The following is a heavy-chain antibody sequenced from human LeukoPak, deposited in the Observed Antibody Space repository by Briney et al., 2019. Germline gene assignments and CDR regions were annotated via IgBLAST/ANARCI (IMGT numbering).Heavy chain of an antibody. CDR3: FFPGVTGKVY. CDR1: GFTFSRYW. CDR2: INQDGSEK. J-gene: IGHJ4*02. Sequence: PGGSLRLSCAASGFTFSRYWMNWVRQAPGKGLEWVANINQDGSEKYYVDSVKGRFTISRDNANNLLYLQMLSLRAEDTAVYYCFFPGVTGKVYWGQGTLVTVSS. V-gene: IGHV3-7*05. D-gene: IGHD1-20*01.